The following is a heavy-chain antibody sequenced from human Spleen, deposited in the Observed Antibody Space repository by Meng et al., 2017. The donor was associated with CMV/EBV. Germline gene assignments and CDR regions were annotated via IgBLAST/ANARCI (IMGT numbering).Heavy chain of an antibody. Sequence: GSLRLSCIVSGGSINSDGYYWTWIRQHPGMGLEWIGYIYYGGSTNYNPSLKSRVTISVDTSKNQFSLKLSSVTAADTAVYYCARLAAAGTHYYYGMDVWGQGTTVTVSS. D-gene: IGHD6-13*01. CDR1: GGSINSDGYY. V-gene: IGHV4-61*08. J-gene: IGHJ6*02. CDR2: IYYGGST. CDR3: ARLAAAGTHYYYGMDV.